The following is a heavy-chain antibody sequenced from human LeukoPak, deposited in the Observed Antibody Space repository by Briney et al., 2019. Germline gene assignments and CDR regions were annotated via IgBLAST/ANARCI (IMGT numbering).Heavy chain of an antibody. Sequence: ASVKVSCKASGYTFTSYGISWVRQAPGQGLEWMGWISAYNGNTNYAQKLQGRVTMTTDTSTSTAYMELRSLRSDDTAVYYCARGMVGSYHYYYCMDVWGKGATVTVSS. CDR1: GYTFTSYG. CDR3: ARGMVGSYHYYYCMDV. D-gene: IGHD1-26*01. CDR2: ISAYNGNT. J-gene: IGHJ6*03. V-gene: IGHV1-18*01.